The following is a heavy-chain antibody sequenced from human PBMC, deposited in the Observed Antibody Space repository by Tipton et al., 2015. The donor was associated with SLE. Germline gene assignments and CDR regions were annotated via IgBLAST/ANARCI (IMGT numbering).Heavy chain of an antibody. J-gene: IGHJ6*04. CDR2: IYHSGRT. CDR1: GFSISSGYY. Sequence: LRLSCAVSGFSISSGYYWGWIRPPPGKGLEWIGSIYHSGRTYYNPSLKSRVTISVDTSKNQFSLKLSSVTAADTAVYYCARESPPVDVWGKGTTVTVSS. CDR3: ARESPPVDV. V-gene: IGHV4-38-2*02.